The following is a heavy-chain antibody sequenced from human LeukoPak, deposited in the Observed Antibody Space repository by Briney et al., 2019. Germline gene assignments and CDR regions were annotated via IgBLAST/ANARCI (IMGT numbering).Heavy chain of an antibody. CDR2: IYPGDPTT. V-gene: IGHV5-51*01. CDR1: GYTFNSYY. J-gene: IGHJ4*02. D-gene: IGHD3-3*01. CDR3: ARGVDFWSGSTYFDF. Sequence: KPGESLKISCKGSGYTFNSYYIAWVRHLPGGGLEWMGMIYPGDPTTRSSPSFDGQVTISIDTSIRTAYLQWSSLKASDTAMYYCARGVDFWSGSTYFDFWGQGTLVTVSS.